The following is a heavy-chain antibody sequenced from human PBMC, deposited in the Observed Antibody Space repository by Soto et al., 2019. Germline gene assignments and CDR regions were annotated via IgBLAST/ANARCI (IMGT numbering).Heavy chain of an antibody. D-gene: IGHD2-8*01. Sequence: SDTLSLTCAVYGGSFSGYYWSWIRQPPGKGLEWIGEINHSGSTNYNPSLKSRVTISVDTSKNQFSLKPSSVTAADTAVYYCARVANDGRYGMDVWGQGTTVTVSS. CDR3: ARVANDGRYGMDV. CDR1: GGSFSGYY. CDR2: INHSGST. V-gene: IGHV4-34*01. J-gene: IGHJ6*02.